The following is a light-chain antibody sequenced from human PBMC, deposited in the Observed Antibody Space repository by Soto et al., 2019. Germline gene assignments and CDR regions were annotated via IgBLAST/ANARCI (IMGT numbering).Light chain of an antibody. J-gene: IGKJ2*01. CDR3: QHYGSSPYT. CDR2: GAS. CDR1: QTVSSSY. V-gene: IGKV3-20*01. Sequence: EIVLTQSPDTLSLSPGERATLSCRASQTVSSSYLAWYQQKPGQAPRILIYGASFRATGIPDRFSGSGSGTDFTLSISSLEPEDFAVYFCQHYGSSPYTFGQGTKLEI.